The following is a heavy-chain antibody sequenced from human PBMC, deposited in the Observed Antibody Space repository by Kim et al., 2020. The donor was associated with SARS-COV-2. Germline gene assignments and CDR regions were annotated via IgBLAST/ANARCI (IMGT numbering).Heavy chain of an antibody. V-gene: IGHV4-59*01. J-gene: IGHJ2*01. CDR2: IFYRGYT. Sequence: SETLSLTCSVSGGSISPYYWSWVRQPPGKGMEWIGYIFYRGYTSYNPSLKSRVTISIDSSINQFSLKLISATAADTAVYYCAGVTLVRGRYWYFDLWGRGTLVTVSS. CDR1: GGSISPYY. D-gene: IGHD3-10*01. CDR3: AGVTLVRGRYWYFDL.